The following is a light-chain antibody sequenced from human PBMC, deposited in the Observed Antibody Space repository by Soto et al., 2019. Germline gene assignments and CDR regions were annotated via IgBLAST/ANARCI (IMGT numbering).Light chain of an antibody. CDR2: DNS. CDR3: QSYDSILGAV. V-gene: IGLV1-40*01. Sequence: QSVLTQPPSVSGAPGQRVTISCTGSSSNIGATYDVHWYQQVPGTAPKLLIYDNSNRPSGVPDRFSGSKSGTSASLAITGLQPEDEADYYCQSYDSILGAVFGGGTKLTVL. CDR1: SSNIGATYD. J-gene: IGLJ2*01.